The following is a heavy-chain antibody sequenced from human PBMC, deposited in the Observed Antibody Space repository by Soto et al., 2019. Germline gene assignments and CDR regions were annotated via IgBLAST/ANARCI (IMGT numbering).Heavy chain of an antibody. CDR1: GGTFSSYA. J-gene: IGHJ4*02. CDR3: ARGGGVGATSGGD. D-gene: IGHD1-26*01. V-gene: IGHV1-69*06. Sequence: QVQLVQSGAEVKKPGSSVTVSCKASGGTFSSYAISWVRQAPGQGLEWMGGIIPIFGTANYAQKFQGRVTITADISTGARYMGLSSLRSGDPAVNCCARGGGVGATSGGDCGQGTLVPVSS. CDR2: IIPIFGTA.